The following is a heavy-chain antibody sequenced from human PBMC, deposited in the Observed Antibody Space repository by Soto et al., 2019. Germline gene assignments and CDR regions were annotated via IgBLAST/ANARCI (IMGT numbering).Heavy chain of an antibody. CDR3: ACSIAVDKENDC. CDR1: GGSISSSSYY. Sequence: SETLSLTCTVSGGSISSSSYYWGWIRQPPGKGLEWIGSIYYSGSTYYNPSLKSRVTISVDTSKNQFSLKLSSVTAAETAVYYCACSIAVDKENDCWGQGTLVTV. CDR2: IYYSGST. D-gene: IGHD6-19*01. J-gene: IGHJ4*02. V-gene: IGHV4-39*01.